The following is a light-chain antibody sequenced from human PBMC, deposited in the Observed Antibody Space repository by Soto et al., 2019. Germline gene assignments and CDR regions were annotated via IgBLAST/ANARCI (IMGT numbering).Light chain of an antibody. Sequence: QPVLTQSPSASASLGASVKLTGTLSSGHSSYAIAWHQQQPEKGPRYLMKLDSDGSHTKGDAIPDRFSGSSSGAERYLTISSLQSGDEADYYCQTWGTGIHVVFGGGTKLTVL. CDR3: QTWGTGIHVV. V-gene: IGLV4-69*01. CDR1: SGHSSYA. CDR2: LDSDGSH. J-gene: IGLJ2*01.